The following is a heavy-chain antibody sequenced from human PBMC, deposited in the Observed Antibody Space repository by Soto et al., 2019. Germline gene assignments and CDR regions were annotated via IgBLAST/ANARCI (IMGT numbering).Heavy chain of an antibody. Sequence: EVQLVESGGGLVQPGGSLRLSCAASGFTCSSYWMHWVRQAPGKGLVWVSRINSDGSSTNYADSVKGRFTISRDNAKNTLYLQMNSLRAEDTAVYYCARDQGYCSGGSCYVAGYWGQGTLVTVSS. J-gene: IGHJ4*02. V-gene: IGHV3-74*01. CDR1: GFTCSSYW. CDR2: INSDGSST. CDR3: ARDQGYCSGGSCYVAGY. D-gene: IGHD2-15*01.